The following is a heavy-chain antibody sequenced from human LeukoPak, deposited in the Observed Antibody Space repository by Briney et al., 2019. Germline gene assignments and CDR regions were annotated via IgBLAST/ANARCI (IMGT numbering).Heavy chain of an antibody. Sequence: ASVKVSFKASGYTFTSYYMHWVRQAPGQGLEWMGIINPSGGSTSYAQKFQGRVTITADKSTSTAYMELSSLRSEDTAVYYCARGGDGYNFDYWGQGTLVTVSS. CDR1: GYTFTSYY. V-gene: IGHV1-46*01. CDR2: INPSGGST. J-gene: IGHJ4*02. D-gene: IGHD5-24*01. CDR3: ARGGDGYNFDY.